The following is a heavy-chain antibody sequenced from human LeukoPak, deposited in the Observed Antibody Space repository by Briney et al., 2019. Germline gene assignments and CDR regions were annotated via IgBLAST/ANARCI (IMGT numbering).Heavy chain of an antibody. V-gene: IGHV3-21*01. Sequence: PGGSLSLSCAASGFTFTTYTMNWVRQAPGKGLEWVSSISSSSSSIYYADSVKGRFTISRDNAKNSLYLQMNSLRAEDTAVYYCARIYRSSSWRGAFDIWGQGTMVTVSS. CDR1: GFTFTTYT. J-gene: IGHJ3*02. CDR3: ARIYRSSSWRGAFDI. CDR2: ISSSSSSI. D-gene: IGHD6-6*01.